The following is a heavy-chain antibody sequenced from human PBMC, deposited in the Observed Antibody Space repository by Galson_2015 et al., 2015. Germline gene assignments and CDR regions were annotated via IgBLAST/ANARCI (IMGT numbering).Heavy chain of an antibody. J-gene: IGHJ4*02. D-gene: IGHD2-2*01. CDR2: IMQDGSEK. Sequence: SLRLSCAASGFNFNSYWMSWVRQAPGKGLEWVANIMQDGSEKYYVDSVKGRFTISRDNAKNSLYLQMDSLRAEDTAVYFCARVDCSTTSCYGSYFDYWGQGTLVTVSS. CDR3: ARVDCSTTSCYGSYFDY. CDR1: GFNFNSYW. V-gene: IGHV3-7*01.